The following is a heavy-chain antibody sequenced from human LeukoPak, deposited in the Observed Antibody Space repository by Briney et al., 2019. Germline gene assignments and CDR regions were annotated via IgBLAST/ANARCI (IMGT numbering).Heavy chain of an antibody. Sequence: SETLSLTCTVSGGSISSGSYYWSWIRQPAGKGLEWIGRIYTSGSTNYNPSLKSRFTISVDTSKNQFSLMLSSVTAADTAVYYCATQSGSGYYPSSFDPWGQGTLVTVSS. D-gene: IGHD3-22*01. CDR3: ATQSGSGYYPSSFDP. CDR1: GGSISSGSYY. CDR2: IYTSGST. J-gene: IGHJ5*02. V-gene: IGHV4-61*02.